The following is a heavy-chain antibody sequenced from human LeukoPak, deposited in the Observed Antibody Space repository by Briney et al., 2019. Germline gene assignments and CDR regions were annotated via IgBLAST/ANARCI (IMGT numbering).Heavy chain of an antibody. CDR1: DDPINSGVYY. CDR2: IYTSGTTT. V-gene: IGHV4-61*09. D-gene: IGHD1-26*01. CDR3: ARAKKRSGRSRNFYLDV. Sequence: SETLSLTCTVSDDPINSGVYYWNWIRQPAGKGLQWIGHIYTSGTTTNSNPSLKSRVAISLDTSKSHFSLKLSSVTAADTAVYYCARAKKRSGRSRNFYLDVWGKGTTVTVSS. J-gene: IGHJ6*03.